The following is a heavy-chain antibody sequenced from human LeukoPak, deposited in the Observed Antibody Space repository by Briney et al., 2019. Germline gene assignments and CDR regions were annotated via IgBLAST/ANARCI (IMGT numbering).Heavy chain of an antibody. CDR2: IYYSGTT. CDR3: ARYYYSYFYMDV. CDR1: GGSVSSDSYC. V-gene: IGHV4-61*01. Sequence: SETLPLTCTVSGGSVSSDSYCWSWLRQPPGKGLEWIGNIYYSGTTNYNPSLRSRVTMSVDTSKNQFSLKVRSVAAADTAVYYCARYYYSYFYMDVWGKGTTLTVSS. J-gene: IGHJ6*03.